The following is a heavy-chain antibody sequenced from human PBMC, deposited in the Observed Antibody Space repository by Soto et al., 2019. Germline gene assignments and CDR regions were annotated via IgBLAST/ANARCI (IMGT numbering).Heavy chain of an antibody. V-gene: IGHV3-21*01. Sequence: EVQLVESGGGLVKPGGSLRLSCAASGFTFSSYSMNWVRQAPGKGLEWVSSISTSSAYIYYADSVKGRFTMSRDNAKSSLYLQMNSLRAEGTAVYYCARGSIVATSLTPFDYWGQGTLVTVSS. CDR2: ISTSSAYI. CDR3: ARGSIVATSLTPFDY. J-gene: IGHJ4*02. CDR1: GFTFSSYS. D-gene: IGHD5-12*01.